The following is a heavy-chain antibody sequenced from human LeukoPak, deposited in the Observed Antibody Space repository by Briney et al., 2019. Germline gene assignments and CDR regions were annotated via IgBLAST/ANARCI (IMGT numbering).Heavy chain of an antibody. D-gene: IGHD3-22*01. V-gene: IGHV4-38-2*01. CDR3: ARQYYDGSGHFDY. CDR2: IYHSGST. J-gene: IGHJ4*02. Sequence: PSETLSLTCAVSGYSISSGYYWGWIRQPPGKGLEWIGSIYHSGSTYYNPSLKSRVTISVDTSKNQFSLKLSSVTAADTAVYYCARQYYDGSGHFDYRGQGTLVTVSS. CDR1: GYSISSGYY.